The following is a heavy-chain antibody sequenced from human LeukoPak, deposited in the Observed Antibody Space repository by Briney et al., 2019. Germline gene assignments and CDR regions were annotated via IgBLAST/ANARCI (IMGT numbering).Heavy chain of an antibody. D-gene: IGHD6-13*01. V-gene: IGHV5-51*01. J-gene: IGHJ4*02. CDR3: ARTHSSSWPYSFDY. CDR2: IYPGGSDT. Sequence: GESLKISCKAFGYSFTSYWIGWVRQMPGKGLEWMGIIYPGGSDTRYSPSFQGQVTISADKSISTAYLQWSSLKASDTAIYYCARTHSSSWPYSFDYWGQGTLVTVSS. CDR1: GYSFTSYW.